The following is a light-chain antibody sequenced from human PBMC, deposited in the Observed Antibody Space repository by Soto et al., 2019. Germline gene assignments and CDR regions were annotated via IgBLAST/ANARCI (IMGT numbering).Light chain of an antibody. CDR3: SSYTSSSTPV. V-gene: IGLV2-14*01. Sequence: QSALTQPASVSGSPGQSITISCTGTSSDVGGYNYVSWYQQHPGKAPKLMIYEVSNRPSGVSNRFSGSKSGNTASLTISGLQAEDEADYYCSSYTSSSTPVFGGGTNLTVL. CDR1: SSDVGGYNY. J-gene: IGLJ2*01. CDR2: EVS.